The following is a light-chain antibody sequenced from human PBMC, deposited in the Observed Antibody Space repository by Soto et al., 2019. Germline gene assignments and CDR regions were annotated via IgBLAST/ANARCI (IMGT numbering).Light chain of an antibody. CDR2: DNY. V-gene: IGLV1-51*01. J-gene: IGLJ2*01. CDR3: GTWDSSLNTVL. CDR1: TAIVGNNY. Sequence: QSVLTQPPSVSAAPGQTVTISCSGSTAIVGNNYVSWYQQLPGTAPKLLIYDNYKRPSGIPDRFSGSKSGASATLGITGLQTGDEADYFCGTWDSSLNTVLFGGGTKLTVL.